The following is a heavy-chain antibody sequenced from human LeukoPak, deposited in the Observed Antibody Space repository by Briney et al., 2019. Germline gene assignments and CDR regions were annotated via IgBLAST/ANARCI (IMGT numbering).Heavy chain of an antibody. CDR2: IYYSWSS. D-gene: IGHD6-13*01. J-gene: IGHJ6*02. V-gene: IGHV4-59*01. CDR3: ARDLRRIAAVGFSYYYGMDV. CDR1: GGSISSYY. Sequence: SETLSLTCTVSGGSISSYYWSWIRQPPGKGLEWVGHIYYSWSSNYNSSLKSRITISVDRSKNQFSLKLSSVTAADTAVYYCARDLRRIAAVGFSYYYGMDVWGQGTTVTVSS.